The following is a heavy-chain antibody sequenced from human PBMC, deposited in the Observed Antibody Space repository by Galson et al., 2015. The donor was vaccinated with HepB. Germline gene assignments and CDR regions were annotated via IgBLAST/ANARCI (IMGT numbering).Heavy chain of an antibody. CDR2: ISGFTGNT. Sequence: SVKVSCKASGYTFTTHDITWVRQAPGQGLEWMGWISGFTGNTNYAQQFMGRVIMTTDTSANTAYLEVTSLRSDDTAIYYCARKLLASWIGSGKSYWFDPWGQGTLVTVSS. V-gene: IGHV1-18*04. CDR3: ARKLLASWIGSGKSYWFDP. J-gene: IGHJ5*02. CDR1: GYTFTTHD. D-gene: IGHD3-10*01.